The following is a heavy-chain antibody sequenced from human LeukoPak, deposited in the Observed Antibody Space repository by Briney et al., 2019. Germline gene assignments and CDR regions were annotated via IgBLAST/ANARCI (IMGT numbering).Heavy chain of an antibody. D-gene: IGHD2-2*01. V-gene: IGHV3-23*01. CDR2: ISGSGGST. CDR3: AKAGVVVSSYWYFDL. CDR1: GFTFSSYA. Sequence: HSGGSLRLSCAASGFTFSSYAMSWVRQAPGKGLEWVSAISGSGGSTYYADPVKGRFTISRDNSKNTLYLQMNSLRAEDTAVYYCAKAGVVVSSYWYFDLWGRSTLVTVSS. J-gene: IGHJ2*01.